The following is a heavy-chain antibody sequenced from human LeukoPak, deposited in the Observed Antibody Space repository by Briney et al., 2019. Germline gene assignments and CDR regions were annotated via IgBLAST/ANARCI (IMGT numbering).Heavy chain of an antibody. Sequence: GGSLRLSCEASGFTFSTFAMIWVRQPPGKGLEWVSSIFPSGGEIHYADSVRGRFTISRDNSKSTLSLQMNSLRAEDTAVYYCARSSGWYVRYFDYWGQGTLVTVSS. CDR1: GFTFSTFA. CDR3: ARSSGWYVRYFDY. CDR2: IFPSGGEI. V-gene: IGHV3-23*01. D-gene: IGHD6-19*01. J-gene: IGHJ4*02.